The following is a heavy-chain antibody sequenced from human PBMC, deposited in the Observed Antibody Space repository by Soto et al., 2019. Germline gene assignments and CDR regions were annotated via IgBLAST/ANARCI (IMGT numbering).Heavy chain of an antibody. CDR1: GGSISSGGYY. CDR3: ATNGGYYDTSGPKYLQH. Sequence: KTSETLSLTCTVSGGSISSGGYYWNWIRQHPGKGLECIGYIYYSGSTYYNPSLKSRVTISVDTSKNQFSLKLNSVTAADTAVYYCATNGGYYDTSGPKYLQHWGQGTLVTVSS. V-gene: IGHV4-31*03. D-gene: IGHD3-22*01. J-gene: IGHJ1*01. CDR2: IYYSGST.